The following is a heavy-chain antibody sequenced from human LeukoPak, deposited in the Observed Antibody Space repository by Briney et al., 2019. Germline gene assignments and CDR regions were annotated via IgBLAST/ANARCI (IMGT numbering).Heavy chain of an antibody. CDR3: TRESRPFCPFAF. V-gene: IGHV4-4*02. J-gene: IGHJ4*02. Sequence: SETLSLTCGVSGGSIDITNYWSWVRQAPAKGLEWIGEISHDGTRNYNPSLRSRVAMSFDRANNYFSLSLTAVTAADTALYYCTRESRPFCPFAFWGQGVMVTVSS. CDR2: ISHDGTR. D-gene: IGHD2-2*01. CDR1: GGSIDITNY.